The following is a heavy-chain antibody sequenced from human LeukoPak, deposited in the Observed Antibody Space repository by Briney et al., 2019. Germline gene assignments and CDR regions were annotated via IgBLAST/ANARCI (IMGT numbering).Heavy chain of an antibody. CDR3: AKAARGRIAAAGFDY. J-gene: IGHJ4*02. Sequence: PGGSLRLSCAASGFTFDDYAMHWVRQAPGKGLEWVSGISWNSGSIGYADSVKGRFTISRDNAKNSLYLQMNSLRAEDMALYYCAKAARGRIAAAGFDYWGQGTLVTVSS. CDR2: ISWNSGSI. D-gene: IGHD6-13*01. CDR1: GFTFDDYA. V-gene: IGHV3-9*03.